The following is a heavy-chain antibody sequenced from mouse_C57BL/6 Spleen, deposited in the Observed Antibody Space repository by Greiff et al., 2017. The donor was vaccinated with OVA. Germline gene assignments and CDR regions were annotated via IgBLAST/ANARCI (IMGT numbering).Heavy chain of an antibody. CDR2: IDPNSGGT. D-gene: IGHD2-2*01. CDR1: GYTFTSYW. V-gene: IGHV1-72*01. CDR3: ESSPCGCDERAFAY. J-gene: IGHJ3*01. Sequence: QVQLQQPGAELVKPGASVKLSCKASGYTFTSYWMPWVKQRPGRGLEWIGRIDPNSGGTKYNEKFKSKATLTVDKPSSTAYMQLSSLTSEDSADYDCESSPCGCDERAFAYWGQGTLVTVSA.